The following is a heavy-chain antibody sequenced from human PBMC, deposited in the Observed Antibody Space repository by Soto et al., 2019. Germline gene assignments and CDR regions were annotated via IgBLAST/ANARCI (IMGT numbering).Heavy chain of an antibody. J-gene: IGHJ4*02. CDR1: GDSVSTNSAT. Sequence: QTLSLTCAISGDSVSTNSATWDWIRQSPSRGLEWLGRTYYRSKWYNDYAVSVKGRITINPDTSNNQLSLQLNSVTPDDTAVSSCARLTANISLVSRGQTILV. V-gene: IGHV6-1*01. CDR3: ARLTANISLVS. CDR2: TYYRSKWYN. D-gene: IGHD3-3*02.